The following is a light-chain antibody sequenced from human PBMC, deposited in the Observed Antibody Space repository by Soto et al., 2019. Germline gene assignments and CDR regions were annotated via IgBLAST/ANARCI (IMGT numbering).Light chain of an antibody. J-gene: IGKJ5*01. CDR2: AAS. CDR3: QQSYSTPT. CDR1: RSISSY. V-gene: IGKV1-39*01. Sequence: DIQMTQSPSSLSASVGDRVTTTCRASRSISSYLNWYQQKPGKAPKLLIYAASSLQSGVPSRFSGSGSGTDFTLTISSLQPEDFATYYCQQSYSTPTFGQGTRLEIK.